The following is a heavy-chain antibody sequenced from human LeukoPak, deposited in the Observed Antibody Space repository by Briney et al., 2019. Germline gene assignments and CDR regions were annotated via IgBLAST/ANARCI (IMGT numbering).Heavy chain of an antibody. CDR3: ARGRRSSGWYISYYFDY. D-gene: IGHD6-19*01. CDR1: GGSFSGYY. J-gene: IGHJ4*02. Sequence: PSETLSLTCAVYGGSFSGYYWSWIRQPPGEGLEWIGEINHSGSTNYNPSLKSRVTISVDTSKNQFSLKLSSVTAADTAVYYCARGRRSSGWYISYYFDYWGQGTLVTVSS. V-gene: IGHV4-34*01. CDR2: INHSGST.